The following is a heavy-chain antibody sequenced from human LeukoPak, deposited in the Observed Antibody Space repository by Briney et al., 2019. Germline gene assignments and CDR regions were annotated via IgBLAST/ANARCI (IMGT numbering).Heavy chain of an antibody. D-gene: IGHD3-22*01. CDR1: GFTFSSYA. J-gene: IGHJ4*02. CDR2: ISGSGGST. V-gene: IGHV3-23*01. CDR3: ANYYDSSGYWD. Sequence: GSLRLSCAASGFTFSSYAMSWVRQAPGKGLEWVSAISGSGGSTYYADSVKGRFTVSRDNSKNTLYLQMNSLRAEDTAVYYCANYYDSSGYWDWGQGTLVTVSS.